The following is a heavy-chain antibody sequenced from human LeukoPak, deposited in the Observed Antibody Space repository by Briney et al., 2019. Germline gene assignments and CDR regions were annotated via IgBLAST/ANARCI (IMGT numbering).Heavy chain of an antibody. J-gene: IGHJ5*02. CDR1: GYSFTNYD. Sequence: ASVKVSCKASGYSFTNYDINWVRQAAGQGLEWMGWVNPNNGDAGFSQKFQGRVTLTSNTSLTTAYMELTSLTSEDTAVYYCARGLGTYWGKDFLNWFDPWGQGTLVTVSS. D-gene: IGHD7-27*01. CDR3: ARGLGTYWGKDFLNWFDP. CDR2: VNPNNGDA. V-gene: IGHV1-8*02.